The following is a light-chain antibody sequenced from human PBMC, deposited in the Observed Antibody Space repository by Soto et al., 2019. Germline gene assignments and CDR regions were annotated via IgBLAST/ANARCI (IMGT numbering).Light chain of an antibody. Sequence: QSVLTQPPSTSGTPGQRVTISCSGSRSNIGSNAVNWYQHLQGSAPGLLIYYNDVRPSAGPDRFSGSESGTSASLAISGLESQDEDDDDCAGWDDNLNGPYVVFGGGTQLTVL. J-gene: IGLJ2*01. CDR3: AGWDDNLNGPYVV. CDR1: RSNIGSNA. V-gene: IGLV1-44*01. CDR2: YND.